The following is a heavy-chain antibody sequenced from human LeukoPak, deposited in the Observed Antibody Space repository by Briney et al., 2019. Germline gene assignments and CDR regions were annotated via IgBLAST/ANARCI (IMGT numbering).Heavy chain of an antibody. CDR3: ARGQDWNHDY. Sequence: GGSLRLSCAASGFTFSRYWMSWVRQAPGKGLEWVANIREDGSDKYYVNSVKGRFTISRDNAKNSLYLQMNSLRVDDTAVYYCARGQDWNHDYWGQGTLVTVSS. CDR1: GFTFSRYW. J-gene: IGHJ4*02. CDR2: IREDGSDK. D-gene: IGHD1-1*01. V-gene: IGHV3-7*01.